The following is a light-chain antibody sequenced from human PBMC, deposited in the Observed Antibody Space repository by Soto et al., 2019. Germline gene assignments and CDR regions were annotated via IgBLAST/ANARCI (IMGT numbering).Light chain of an antibody. CDR1: QSISSW. CDR3: QQYNSYSPWT. J-gene: IGKJ1*01. Sequence: DIQMTQSPSTLSASVGDRVTITCRASQSISSWLAWYQQKPGKAPKILIYKASSLESGVPSRFSGGGSGTEFTLNISSLQPDDFATYYCQQYNSYSPWTCGQGTQVETK. V-gene: IGKV1-5*03. CDR2: KAS.